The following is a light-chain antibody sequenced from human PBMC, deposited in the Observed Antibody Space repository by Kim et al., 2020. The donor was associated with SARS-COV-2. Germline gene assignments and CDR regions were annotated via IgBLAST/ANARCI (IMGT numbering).Light chain of an antibody. V-gene: IGLV3-9*01. Sequence: SSELTQPLSVSVALGQTASISCGGINIGSKNVHWYQQKPGQAPVLVIYNDGNRPFGIPERFSGSNSGNTATLTISRAQAGDEADYYCQMWDSIVVFGGGTQLTVL. J-gene: IGLJ2*01. CDR1: NIGSKN. CDR2: NDG. CDR3: QMWDSIVV.